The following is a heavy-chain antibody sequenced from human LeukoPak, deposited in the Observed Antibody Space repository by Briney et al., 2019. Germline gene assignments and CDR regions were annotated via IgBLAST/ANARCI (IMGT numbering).Heavy chain of an antibody. CDR2: ISWNSGSI. J-gene: IGHJ6*02. CDR3: AKTIRYCSGGSCYHLWYYYYGMDV. D-gene: IGHD2-15*01. V-gene: IGHV3-9*01. Sequence: GRSLRLSCAASGFTFDDYAMHWVRQAPGKGLEWVSGISWNSGSIGYADSVKGRFTISRDNSKNTLYLQMNSLRAEDTAVYYCAKTIRYCSGGSCYHLWYYYYGMDVWGQGTTVTVSS. CDR1: GFTFDDYA.